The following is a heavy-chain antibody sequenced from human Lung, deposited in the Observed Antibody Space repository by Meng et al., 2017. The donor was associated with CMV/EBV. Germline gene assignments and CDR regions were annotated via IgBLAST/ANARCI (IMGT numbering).Heavy chain of an antibody. J-gene: IGHJ4*02. CDR3: ARLYCSGGSCYTIDY. D-gene: IGHD2-15*01. CDR2: INTNTGNP. Sequence: QGQVVQSGSGLKKPGATVKVSCKASGYTFTSYAMNWVRQAPGQGLEWMGWINTNTGNPTYAQGFTGRFVFSLDTSVSTAYLQISSLKAADTAVYYCARLYCSGGSCYTIDYWGQGTLVTVSS. V-gene: IGHV7-4-1*02. CDR1: GYTFTSYA.